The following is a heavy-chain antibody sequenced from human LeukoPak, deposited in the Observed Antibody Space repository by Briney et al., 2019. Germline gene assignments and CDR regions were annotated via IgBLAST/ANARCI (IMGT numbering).Heavy chain of an antibody. Sequence: ASVKVSCKASGYSFTSYGVNWVRQAPGQGLEWMGWISAYNGDTNYAHKFQGRVTMTTDTSTKTVYMDLRSLRSDDTAMYYCARVRWDTSGWPVDYWGQGTLVTVS. J-gene: IGHJ4*02. V-gene: IGHV1-18*01. CDR2: ISAYNGDT. D-gene: IGHD6-19*01. CDR1: GYSFTSYG. CDR3: ARVRWDTSGWPVDY.